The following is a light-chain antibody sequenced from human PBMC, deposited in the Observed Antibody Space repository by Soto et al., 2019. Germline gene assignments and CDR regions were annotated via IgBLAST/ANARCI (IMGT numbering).Light chain of an antibody. J-gene: IGKJ1*01. CDR2: DAS. CDR1: QSISYW. V-gene: IGKV1-5*01. CDR3: QQYNSYSWT. Sequence: DIQMTQSPSTLSASVGDRVTITCRASQSISYWLAWYQQKPGKAPKLLIYDASSLDSGVPSRFSGSGSGTEFTLTISSLQPDDFATYYCQQYNSYSWTFGQGTRWIS.